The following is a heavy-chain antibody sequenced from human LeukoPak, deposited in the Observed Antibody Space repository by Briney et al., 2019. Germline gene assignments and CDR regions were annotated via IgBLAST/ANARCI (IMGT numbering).Heavy chain of an antibody. CDR1: GFIFSSYN. Sequence: PGGSLGLSCTASGFIFSSYNMNWVRQAPGKGLEWVSYISYSSSTRYYADSVKGRFTISRDNAKNSLYLQINSPRDEDMAVYYCARVGSEWLVNDYWGQGALVTVSS. D-gene: IGHD6-19*01. V-gene: IGHV3-48*02. CDR3: ARVGSEWLVNDY. J-gene: IGHJ4*02. CDR2: ISYSSSTR.